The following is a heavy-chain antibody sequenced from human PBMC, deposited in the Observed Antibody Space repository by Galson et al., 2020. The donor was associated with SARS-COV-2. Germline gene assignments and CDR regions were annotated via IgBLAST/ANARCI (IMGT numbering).Heavy chain of an antibody. D-gene: IGHD4-17*01. J-gene: IGHJ3*02. Sequence: ASETLSLTCSVSGGYISSAYYYWTWIRQHPGKGLEWIGSIYYRGSTYYNPSLKSRSTISVDTSRNHFSLELTSVTAADTAVYFCARRGEGHGDFIDAFDIWGQGTLVSVSS. V-gene: IGHV4-31*03. CDR3: ARRGEGHGDFIDAFDI. CDR1: GGYISSAYYY. CDR2: IYYRGST.